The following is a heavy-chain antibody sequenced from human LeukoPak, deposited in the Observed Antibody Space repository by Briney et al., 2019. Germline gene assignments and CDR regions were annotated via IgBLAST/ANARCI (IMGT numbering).Heavy chain of an antibody. V-gene: IGHV3-23*01. CDR2: ISGSGGST. J-gene: IGHJ4*02. CDR1: GFTFSSYA. Sequence: GGSLRLSCAASGFTFSSYAMSWVRQAPGKGLEWVSAISGSGGSTYYADSVKGRFTISRDNSKNTLYLQMNSLRAEDTAVYYCAKDPHTVVRAVITSIDYWGQGTLVNVSS. CDR3: AKDPHTVVRAVITSIDY. D-gene: IGHD3-10*01.